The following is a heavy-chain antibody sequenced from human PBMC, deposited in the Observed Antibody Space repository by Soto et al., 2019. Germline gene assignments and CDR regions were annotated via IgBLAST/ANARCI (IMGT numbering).Heavy chain of an antibody. V-gene: IGHV1-18*01. Sequence: GASVKVSCKASGYTFTSYGISWVRQAPGQGLEWMGWISAYNGNTNYAQKLQDRVTMTTDTSTSTAYMELRSLRSDDTAVYYCASVRSLEPTGRYYYYGMDVWGQGTTVTVSS. D-gene: IGHD1-1*01. CDR3: ASVRSLEPTGRYYYYGMDV. CDR1: GYTFTSYG. J-gene: IGHJ6*02. CDR2: ISAYNGNT.